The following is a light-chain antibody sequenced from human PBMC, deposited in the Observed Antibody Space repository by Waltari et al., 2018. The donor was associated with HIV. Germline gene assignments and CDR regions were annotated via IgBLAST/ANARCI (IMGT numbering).Light chain of an antibody. CDR2: GAS. CDR1: QNIVNGY. Sequence: EILLTQSPGTLSLSPGDRAPLSCRASQNIVNGYLAWYQQKPDQAPSLVVYGASSRATGIPDRFRGSGSGTDFSLTISRLEPEDFGVYYCQQYGSSPFTFGGGTKVEIK. CDR3: QQYGSSPFT. J-gene: IGKJ4*01. V-gene: IGKV3-20*01.